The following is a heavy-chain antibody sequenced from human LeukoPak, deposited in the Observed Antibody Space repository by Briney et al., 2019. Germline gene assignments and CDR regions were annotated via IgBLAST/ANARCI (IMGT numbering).Heavy chain of an antibody. D-gene: IGHD2-2*01. CDR1: GFTFSTYA. CDR3: AKPGNSDIVVVPAAIPYYYYYYYMDV. J-gene: IGHJ6*03. CDR2: ISGSGGST. V-gene: IGHV3-23*01. Sequence: GGSLRLSCAASGFTFSTYAMSWVRQAPGKGLEWVSAISGSGGSTYYADSVKGRFTISRDNSKNTLYLQMNSLRAEDTAVYYCAKPGNSDIVVVPAAIPYYYYYYYMDVWGKGTTVTVSS.